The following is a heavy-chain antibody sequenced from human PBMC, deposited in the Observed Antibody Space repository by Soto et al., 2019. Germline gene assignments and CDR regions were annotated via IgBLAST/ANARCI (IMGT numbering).Heavy chain of an antibody. J-gene: IGHJ3*02. CDR2: ISGSGGST. CDR1: GFTFSSYA. CDR3: AKTSITMIVVAIMGACDI. Sequence: EVQLLESGGGLVQPGGSLRLSCAASGFTFSSYAMSWVRQAPGKGLEWVSAISGSGGSTYYADSVKGRFTISRDNSKNTLYLQMNSLRAEDTAVYYCAKTSITMIVVAIMGACDIWGQGTMVTVSS. V-gene: IGHV3-23*01. D-gene: IGHD3-22*01.